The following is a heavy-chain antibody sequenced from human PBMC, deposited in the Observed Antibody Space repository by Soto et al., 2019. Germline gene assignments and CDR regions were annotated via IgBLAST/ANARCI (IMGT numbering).Heavy chain of an antibody. CDR1: GFTFSSYA. Sequence: QVQLVESGGGVVQPGRSLRLSCAASGFTFSSYAMHWVRQAPGKGLEWVAVISYDGSNKYYADSVKGRFTISRDNSKNTLYLQMNSLRAEDTAVYYCAREGDTMVRGARWGMDVWGLGTTVTVSS. V-gene: IGHV3-30-3*01. D-gene: IGHD3-10*01. CDR3: AREGDTMVRGARWGMDV. CDR2: ISYDGSNK. J-gene: IGHJ6*02.